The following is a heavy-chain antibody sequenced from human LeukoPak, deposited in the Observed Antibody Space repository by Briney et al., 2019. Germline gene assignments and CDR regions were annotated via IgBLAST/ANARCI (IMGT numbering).Heavy chain of an antibody. Sequence: TGGFLRLSCAASGFTFSDYYMSWIRQAPGKGLEWVSSIISSSSYIYYADSVKGRFTISRDNAKNSLYLEMNSLRAEDTAVYYCARDPQYCSGGSCYSFDYWGQGTLVTVSS. V-gene: IGHV3-11*06. J-gene: IGHJ4*02. D-gene: IGHD2-15*01. CDR3: ARDPQYCSGGSCYSFDY. CDR1: GFTFSDYY. CDR2: IISSSSYI.